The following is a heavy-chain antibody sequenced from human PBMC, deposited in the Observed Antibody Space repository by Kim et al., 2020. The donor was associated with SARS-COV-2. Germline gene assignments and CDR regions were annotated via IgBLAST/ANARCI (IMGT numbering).Heavy chain of an antibody. CDR1: GGSFSGYY. D-gene: IGHD3-10*01. V-gene: IGHV4-34*01. CDR3: ARGIGLVRGEHVDY. Sequence: SETLSLTCAVYGGSFSGYYWSWIRQPPGKGLEWIGEINHSGSTNYNPSLKSRVTISVDTSKNQFSLKLSSVTAADTVVYYCARGIGLVRGEHVDYWGQGTLVTVSS. CDR2: INHSGST. J-gene: IGHJ4*02.